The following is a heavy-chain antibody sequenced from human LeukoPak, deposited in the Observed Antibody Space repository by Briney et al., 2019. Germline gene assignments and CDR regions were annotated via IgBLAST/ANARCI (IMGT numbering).Heavy chain of an antibody. CDR2: INPSGGST. D-gene: IGHD3-10*01. J-gene: IGHJ6*02. CDR1: GYTFTSYY. CDR3: ARGAVIWLGKAYGMDV. V-gene: IGHV1-46*01. Sequence: GASVKVSCKASGYTFTSYYMHWVRQAPGQGLEWMGIINPSGGSTSYAQKFQGRVIMTRDTSTSTVYMELSSLRSEDTAVYYCARGAVIWLGKAYGMDVWGQGTTVTVSS.